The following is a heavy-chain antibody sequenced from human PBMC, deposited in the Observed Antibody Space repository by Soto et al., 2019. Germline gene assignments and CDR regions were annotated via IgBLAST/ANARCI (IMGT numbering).Heavy chain of an antibody. V-gene: IGHV3-30-3*01. J-gene: IGHJ6*02. CDR3: ARALADTAMVWSAYYYGMDV. CDR2: ISYDGSNK. D-gene: IGHD5-18*01. CDR1: GFTFSSYA. Sequence: QVQLVESGGGVVQPGRSLRLSCAASGFTFSSYAMHWVRQAPGKGLEWVAVISYDGSNKYYADSVKGRFTISRDNSKNTLYLQMNSLRAEDTAVYYCARALADTAMVWSAYYYGMDVWGQGTTVTVSS.